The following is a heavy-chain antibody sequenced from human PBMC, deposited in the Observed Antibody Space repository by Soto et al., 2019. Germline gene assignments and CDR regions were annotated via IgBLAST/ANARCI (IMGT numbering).Heavy chain of an antibody. CDR3: ARRGSGSYYDY. D-gene: IGHD1-26*01. CDR2: ISGSGDST. V-gene: IGHV3-23*01. Sequence: EVQLLESGGGLVQPGGSLRLSCAASGFTFSNYAMIWVRQAPVKGLEWVSVISGSGDSTYHADSVKGRFTISRDNSKNTLYPQLNSLRAEDTAVYYCARRGSGSYYDYWGQGTLVTVSS. J-gene: IGHJ4*02. CDR1: GFTFSNYA.